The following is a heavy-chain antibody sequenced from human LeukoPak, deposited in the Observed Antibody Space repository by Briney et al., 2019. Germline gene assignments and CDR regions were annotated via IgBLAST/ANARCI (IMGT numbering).Heavy chain of an antibody. Sequence: GGSLRLSCAASGFTFSSYGMHWVRQAPGKGLEWVAVIWYDGSNKYYADSVKVLITISRDNSKNTLYLQMNSLRAEDTAVYYCARDSIAAAGSNDYWGQGTLVTVSS. CDR3: ARDSIAAAGSNDY. J-gene: IGHJ4*02. CDR2: IWYDGSNK. CDR1: GFTFSSYG. D-gene: IGHD6-13*01. V-gene: IGHV3-33*01.